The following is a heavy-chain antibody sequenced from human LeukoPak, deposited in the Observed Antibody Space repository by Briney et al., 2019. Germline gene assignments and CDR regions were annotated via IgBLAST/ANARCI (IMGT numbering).Heavy chain of an antibody. D-gene: IGHD6-19*01. V-gene: IGHV3-23*01. Sequence: GGSLRLSCAVSGFTFSNYAMSWVRQAPGKGLEWVSEISGSGGNTYYANSVKGRFTISRDNSKNILYLQMNSLRAEDTAVYYCAKTGTSGWFLDYWGQGTLVTVSS. J-gene: IGHJ4*02. CDR2: ISGSGGNT. CDR1: GFTFSNYA. CDR3: AKTGTSGWFLDY.